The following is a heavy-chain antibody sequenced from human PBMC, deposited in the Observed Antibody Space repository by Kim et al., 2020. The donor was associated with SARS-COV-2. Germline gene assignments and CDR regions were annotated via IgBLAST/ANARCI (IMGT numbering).Heavy chain of an antibody. Sequence: GGSLRLSCAASGFTFSSYAMSWVRQAPGKGLEWVSVIYSGGSSTYYADSVKGRFTISRDNSKNTLYLQVNSLRAEDTAVYYCAKDLHLYSSSRSKLSYDYWGQGTLVTVSS. V-gene: IGHV3-23*03. J-gene: IGHJ4*02. D-gene: IGHD6-13*01. CDR2: IYSGGSST. CDR1: GFTFSSYA. CDR3: AKDLHLYSSSRSKLSYDY.